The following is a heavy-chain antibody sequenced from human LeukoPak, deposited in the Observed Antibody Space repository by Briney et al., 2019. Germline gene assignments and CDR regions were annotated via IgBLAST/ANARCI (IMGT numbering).Heavy chain of an antibody. CDR2: INHNGNVN. CDR1: GFTFSSYW. V-gene: IGHV3-7*03. Sequence: RGGSLRLSCAASGFTFSSYWMNWARQAPGKGLEWVASINHNGNVNYYVDSVKGRFTISRDNAKNSLYLQMSNLRAEDTAVYFCARGGGLDVWGQGPRSPSP. D-gene: IGHD3-16*01. CDR3: ARGGGLDV. J-gene: IGHJ6*02.